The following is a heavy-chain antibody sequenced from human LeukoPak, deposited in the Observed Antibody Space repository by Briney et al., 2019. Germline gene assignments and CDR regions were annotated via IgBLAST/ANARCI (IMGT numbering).Heavy chain of an antibody. CDR2: ISGSGGST. J-gene: IGHJ4*02. V-gene: IGHV3-23*01. D-gene: IGHD5-18*01. Sequence: GGSLRLSCAASGFTFSSYAMSWVRQAPGKGLEWVSAISGSGGSTYYADSVKGRFTISRDNSKNTVYLQMNSLRAEDTAIYYCAVGSLGYSYGYMYYWGQGSLVTVSS. CDR3: AVGSLGYSYGYMYY. CDR1: GFTFSSYA.